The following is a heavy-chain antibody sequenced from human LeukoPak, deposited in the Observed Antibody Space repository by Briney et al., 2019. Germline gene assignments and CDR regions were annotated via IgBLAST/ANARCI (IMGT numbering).Heavy chain of an antibody. CDR1: GGSIRSSYYY. D-gene: IGHD5-12*01. Sequence: SETLSLTCTVSGGSIRSSYYYWGWIRQPPGKGLEWIGSIYDSGSTYYNPSLKSRVTISVDTSKNQFSLKLSSVTAADTAVYFCARDGGYSNALGFGPWGQGTLVTVSS. V-gene: IGHV4-39*07. J-gene: IGHJ5*02. CDR3: ARDGGYSNALGFGP. CDR2: IYDSGST.